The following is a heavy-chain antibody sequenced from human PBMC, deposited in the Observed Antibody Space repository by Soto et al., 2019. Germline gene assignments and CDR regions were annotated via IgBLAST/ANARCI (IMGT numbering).Heavy chain of an antibody. CDR2: ISYDGSNK. Sequence: GSLRLSCAASGFTFSSYAMHWVRQAPGKGLEWVAVISYDGSNKYYADSVKGRFTISRDNSKNTLYLQMNSLRAEDTAVYYCARDFGGPWGQGTLVTVSS. CDR3: ARDFGGP. V-gene: IGHV3-30-3*01. D-gene: IGHD3-16*01. J-gene: IGHJ5*02. CDR1: GFTFSSYA.